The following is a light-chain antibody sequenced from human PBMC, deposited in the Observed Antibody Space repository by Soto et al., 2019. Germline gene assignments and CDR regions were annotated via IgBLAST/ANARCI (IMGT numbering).Light chain of an antibody. J-gene: IGLJ2*01. CDR3: AVWDDTLNGPV. Sequence: QSVLTQPPSASATPGHAVTISCSGGDSNIAINTVSWYQQLPGVAPKLLIYNTYQRPSEVPARFSGSKSGSSASLAISGLQSEDEADYYCAVWDDTLNGPVFGGGTQLTVL. V-gene: IGLV1-44*01. CDR2: NTY. CDR1: DSNIAINT.